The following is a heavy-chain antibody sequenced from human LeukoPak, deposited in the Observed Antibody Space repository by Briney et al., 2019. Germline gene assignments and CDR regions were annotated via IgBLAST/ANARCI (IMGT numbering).Heavy chain of an antibody. D-gene: IGHD3-10*02. Sequence: GGSLRLSCAASGLTFSGQWMSWVRQAPGKGLEWVAVISYDGSNKYYADSVKGRFTISRDNSKNTLYLQMNSLRAEDTAVYYCAREVCLDYWGQGTLVTVSS. CDR3: AREVCLDY. J-gene: IGHJ4*02. V-gene: IGHV3-30*03. CDR2: ISYDGSNK. CDR1: GLTFSGQW.